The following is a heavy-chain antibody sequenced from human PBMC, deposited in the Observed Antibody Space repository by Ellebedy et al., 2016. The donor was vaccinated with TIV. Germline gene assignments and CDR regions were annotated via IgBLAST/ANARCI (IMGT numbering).Heavy chain of an antibody. CDR3: ARDPREWLVRGYFDC. J-gene: IGHJ4*02. CDR2: ISGIGGNT. D-gene: IGHD6-19*01. CDR1: GFTFSSYA. V-gene: IGHV3-23*01. Sequence: GESLKISCAASGFTFSSYAMSWVRQAPGEGLEWVSIISGIGGNTYYADSVKGRFTISRDNSKNTLYLQMNSLRAEDTAVYYCARDPREWLVRGYFDCWGQGTLVTVSS.